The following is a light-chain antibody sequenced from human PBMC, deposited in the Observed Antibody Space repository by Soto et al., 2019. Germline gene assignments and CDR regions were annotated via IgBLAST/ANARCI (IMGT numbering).Light chain of an antibody. CDR3: SSYTSSCTLVV. CDR1: SSDVGGYNY. Sequence: SALTQPASVSGSPGQSITISCTGTSSDVGGYNYVSWYQQHPGKAPKLMIYEVSNRPSGVSNRFSGSKSGNTASLTISGLQAEDEADYYCSSYTSSCTLVVFGGGTKVTVL. CDR2: EVS. J-gene: IGLJ2*01. V-gene: IGLV2-14*01.